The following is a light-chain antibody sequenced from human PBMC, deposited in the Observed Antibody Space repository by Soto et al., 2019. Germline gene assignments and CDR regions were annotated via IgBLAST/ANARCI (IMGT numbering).Light chain of an antibody. CDR3: SSYAGSNNLV. CDR2: EVS. J-gene: IGLJ3*02. CDR1: SSDVGGYNY. V-gene: IGLV2-8*01. Sequence: QSALTQPPSASGSPGQSVTISCTGTSSDVGGYNYVSWYQQHPGKAPKLMIYEVSKRPSGVPDRFSGSKSVNTYSLTVSGLQAEDEADYYCSSYAGSNNLVFGGGTKRTVL.